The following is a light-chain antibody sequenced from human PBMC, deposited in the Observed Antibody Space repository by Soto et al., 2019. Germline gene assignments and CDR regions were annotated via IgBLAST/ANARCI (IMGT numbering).Light chain of an antibody. Sequence: QSALTQPASVSGSPGQSVTISCTGPRSDIGDSNFISWYQHSPGKAPSLLIYEVNNRPSGLYRRFSGSKAGNTASLTISGHLDDDEADYFCASFRSGTSLVFGSGTKLTVL. CDR2: EVN. CDR3: ASFRSGTSLV. J-gene: IGLJ1*01. CDR1: RSDIGDSNF. V-gene: IGLV2-14*01.